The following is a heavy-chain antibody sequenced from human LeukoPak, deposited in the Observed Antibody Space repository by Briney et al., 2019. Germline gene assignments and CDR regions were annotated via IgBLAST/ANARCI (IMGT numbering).Heavy chain of an antibody. V-gene: IGHV3-7*01. D-gene: IGHD3-3*01. Sequence: PGGSLRLSCAASGFTFSSYWMSWVRQAPGKGLEWVANIKQDGSEKYYVDSVKGRFTISRDNAENSLYLQMNSLRAEDTAVYYCARDPTIFGVVIVPDYWGQGTLVTVSS. J-gene: IGHJ4*02. CDR2: IKQDGSEK. CDR1: GFTFSSYW. CDR3: ARDPTIFGVVIVPDY.